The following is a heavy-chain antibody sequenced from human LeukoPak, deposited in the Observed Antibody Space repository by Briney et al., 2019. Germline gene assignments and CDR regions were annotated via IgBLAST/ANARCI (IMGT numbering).Heavy chain of an antibody. CDR1: GFTVSSNY. V-gene: IGHV3-53*01. J-gene: IGHJ4*02. Sequence: GGSLRLSCAAPGFTVSSNYMSWVRQAPGKGLEWVSVIYSGGSSYYADSVKGRFTISRDNSKNTLYLQMNSLRAEDTAVYYCARETAYYYDSSGRLDWGQGTLVTVSS. D-gene: IGHD3-22*01. CDR2: IYSGGSS. CDR3: ARETAYYYDSSGRLD.